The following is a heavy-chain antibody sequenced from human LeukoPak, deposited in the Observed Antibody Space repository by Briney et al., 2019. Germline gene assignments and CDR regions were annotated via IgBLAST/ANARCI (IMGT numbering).Heavy chain of an antibody. CDR1: GFTFSSYG. D-gene: IGHD6-13*01. J-gene: IGHJ6*02. V-gene: IGHV3-33*01. CDR2: IWYDGSNK. Sequence: GGSLRLSCAASGFTFSSYGMHWVRQAPGKGLEWVAVIWYDGSNKYYADSVKGRFTISRDNSKNTLYLQMNSLGAEDTAVYYCARDTEQLFYYGMDVWGQGTTVTVSS. CDR3: ARDTEQLFYYGMDV.